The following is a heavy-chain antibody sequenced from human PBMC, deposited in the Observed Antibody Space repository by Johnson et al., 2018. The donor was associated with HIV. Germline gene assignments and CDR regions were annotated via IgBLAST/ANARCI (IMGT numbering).Heavy chain of an antibody. J-gene: IGHJ3*01. CDR2: TWYDASYK. CDR3: AKAVKWGVDAFDV. D-gene: IGHD1-26*01. V-gene: IGHV3-33*08. CDR1: GFTFSSYW. Sequence: VQLVESGGGLVQPGGSLRLSCAASGFTFSSYWLSWVRQAPGKGLEWLAVTWYDASYKYCTDSVTGRFTMSRDNSKNTLCLQMNTLRVEDTALYYCAKAVKWGVDAFDVWGPGTMVTVSS.